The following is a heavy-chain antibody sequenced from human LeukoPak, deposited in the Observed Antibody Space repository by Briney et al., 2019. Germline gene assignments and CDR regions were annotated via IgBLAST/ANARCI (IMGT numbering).Heavy chain of an antibody. J-gene: IGHJ4*02. CDR2: IYWNDDK. V-gene: IGHV2-5*01. CDR1: GFSLSTSGVG. Sequence: SGPTLVKPTQTLTLTCTFSGFSLSTSGVGVGWIRQPPGKALEWLALIYWNDDKRYSPSLKSRLTITKDTSKNQVVLTMTNMDPVDTATYYCAHQDIVATRTYTPPFDYWGQGTLVTVSS. CDR3: AHQDIVATRTYTPPFDY. D-gene: IGHD5-12*01.